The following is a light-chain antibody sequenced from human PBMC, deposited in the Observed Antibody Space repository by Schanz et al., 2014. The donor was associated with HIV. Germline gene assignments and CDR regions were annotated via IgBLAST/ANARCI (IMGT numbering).Light chain of an antibody. Sequence: QSVLTQPPSASGTPGQRVTISCSGSTSNVGSRSVDWYQQFPGAAPKLLIYNTHLRPSGVTDRFSGSKSGSSASLAISGLQADDEADYFCQSFDSSLNGVVFGGGTKLTVL. CDR1: TSNVGSRS. CDR3: QSFDSSLNGVV. J-gene: IGLJ3*02. V-gene: IGLV1-44*01. CDR2: NTH.